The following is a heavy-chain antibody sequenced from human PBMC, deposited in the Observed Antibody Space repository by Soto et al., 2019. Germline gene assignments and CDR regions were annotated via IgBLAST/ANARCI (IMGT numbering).Heavy chain of an antibody. Sequence: ASVKVSCKASGYTFTSYAMHWVRQAPGQRLEWMGWINAGNGNTKYSQKFQGRVTIPRDTSASTAYMELSSLRSEDTAVYYCARDGYNWNEPSRYFDLWGRGTLVTVSS. V-gene: IGHV1-3*01. CDR2: INAGNGNT. CDR3: ARDGYNWNEPSRYFDL. CDR1: GYTFTSYA. J-gene: IGHJ2*01. D-gene: IGHD1-1*01.